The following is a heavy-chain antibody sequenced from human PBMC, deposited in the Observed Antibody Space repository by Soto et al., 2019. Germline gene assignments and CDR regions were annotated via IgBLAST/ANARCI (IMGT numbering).Heavy chain of an antibody. Sequence: GGSLRLSCAASGFTFSSYAMSWVRQAPGKGLERVSAISGSGGSTYYADSVKGRFTISRDNSKNTLYLQMNSLRAEDTAVYYCAKDKAPYDAFDIWGQGTMVTVSS. J-gene: IGHJ3*02. CDR1: GFTFSSYA. CDR2: ISGSGGST. CDR3: AKDKAPYDAFDI. V-gene: IGHV3-23*01.